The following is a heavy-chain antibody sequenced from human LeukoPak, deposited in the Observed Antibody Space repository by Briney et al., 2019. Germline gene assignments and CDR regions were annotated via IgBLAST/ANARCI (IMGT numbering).Heavy chain of an antibody. CDR2: INPNSGGT. V-gene: IGHV1-2*06. J-gene: IGHJ5*02. CDR3: ASAYRNYGSGSYYNGFDP. Sequence: GASVKVSCKASGYTFTGYYMHWVRQASGQELEWMGRINPNSGGTNYAQKFQGRVTMTRDTSISTAYMELSRLRSDDTAVYYCASAYRNYGSGSYYNGFDPWGQGTLVTVSS. D-gene: IGHD3-10*01. CDR1: GYTFTGYY.